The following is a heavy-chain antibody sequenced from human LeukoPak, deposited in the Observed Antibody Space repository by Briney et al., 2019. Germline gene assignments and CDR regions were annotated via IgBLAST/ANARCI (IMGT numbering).Heavy chain of an antibody. J-gene: IGHJ5*02. CDR3: ARDFRITMVRGVIP. V-gene: IGHV3-21*01. CDR1: RFTFSNYA. Sequence: GGSLRLSCAASRFTFSNYAMHWVRQAPGKGLEWVSSISSSSSYIYYADSVKGRFTISRDNAKNSLYLQMNSLRAEDTAVYYCARDFRITMVRGVIPWGQGTLVTVSS. CDR2: ISSSSSYI. D-gene: IGHD3-10*01.